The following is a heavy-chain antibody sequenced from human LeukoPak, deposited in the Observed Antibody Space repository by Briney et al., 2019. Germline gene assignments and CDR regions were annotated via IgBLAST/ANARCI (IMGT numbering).Heavy chain of an antibody. CDR1: GNSISNYA. Sequence: SVKVSFKASGNSISNYAVSWVRQAPGQGFEWMGGIIPIFGTADYAQKFQGRVTITADQSTSTTYMALSSLKSEDTATYYCTTRACHAGGCSSSFYYYYGLHFWGQGTTVSVSS. CDR2: IIPIFGTA. CDR3: TTRACHAGGCSSSFYYYYGLHF. D-gene: IGHD3-16*01. J-gene: IGHJ6*02. V-gene: IGHV1-69*13.